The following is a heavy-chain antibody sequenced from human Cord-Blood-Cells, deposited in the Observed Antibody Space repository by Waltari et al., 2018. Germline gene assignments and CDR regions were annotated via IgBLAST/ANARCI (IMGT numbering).Heavy chain of an antibody. CDR3: ARVGSYNWFDP. V-gene: IGHV4-61*09. Sequence: QVQLQESGPGLVKPSQTLSLPCTVSGGSIRSGSDYWSWIRQPAGKGLGWIGYIYTNGSNNYNPSLKSRDTISVDTSKNQFSLKLSSVAAADTAVYYCARVGSYNWFDPWGQGTLVTVSS. D-gene: IGHD1-1*01. CDR1: GGSIRSGSDY. J-gene: IGHJ5*02. CDR2: IYTNGSN.